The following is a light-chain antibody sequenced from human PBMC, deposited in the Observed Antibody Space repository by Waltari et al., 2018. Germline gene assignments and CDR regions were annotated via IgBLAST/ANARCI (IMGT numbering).Light chain of an antibody. CDR1: SSDVGTHNL. CDR3: SSYAGRTTG. Sequence: QSALTQPASVSGSPGQSITISCPGSSSDVGTHNLVSWYQHHPDKVPKLILYEGTKRPSGISDRFSGSKSGNTASLTISGLQAEDEADYYCSSYAGRTTGFGTGTKVCVL. CDR2: EGT. V-gene: IGLV2-23*01. J-gene: IGLJ1*01.